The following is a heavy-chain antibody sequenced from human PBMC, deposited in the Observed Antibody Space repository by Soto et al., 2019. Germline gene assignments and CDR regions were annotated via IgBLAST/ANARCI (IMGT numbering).Heavy chain of an antibody. J-gene: IGHJ6*02. V-gene: IGHV5-51*01. CDR2: IYPGDSDT. CDR3: ARRGQTARYYCYGMDV. D-gene: IGHD6-6*01. Sequence: GESLKISWNGSGFDFTDCWIGGVRQMPGKGLEWMGLIYPGDSDTRYSASFQGQVTISADKSISTAYLQWTRLKASDTAIYYCARRGQTARYYCYGMDVRGQGTTVPVSS. CDR1: GFDFTDCW.